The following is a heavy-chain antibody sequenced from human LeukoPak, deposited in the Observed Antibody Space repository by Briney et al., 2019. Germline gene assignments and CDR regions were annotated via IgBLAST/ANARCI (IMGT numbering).Heavy chain of an antibody. J-gene: IGHJ4*02. D-gene: IGHD3-22*01. CDR3: ARDTDYDSSGYYYFDY. CDR1: GYTFTGYY. V-gene: IGHV1-46*01. CDR2: INPSGGST. Sequence: AASVKVSCKASGYTFTGYYMHWVRQAPGQGLEWMGIINPSGGSTSYAQKFQGRVTMTRDMSTSTVYMELSSLRSEDTAVYYCARDTDYDSSGYYYFDYWGQGTLVTVSS.